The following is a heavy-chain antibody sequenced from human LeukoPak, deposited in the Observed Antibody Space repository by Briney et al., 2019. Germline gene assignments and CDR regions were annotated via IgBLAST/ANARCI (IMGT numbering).Heavy chain of an antibody. J-gene: IGHJ5*02. V-gene: IGHV1-69*06. D-gene: IGHD2-21*02. CDR1: GGTFSSYA. CDR2: IIPIFGTA. CDR3: ARAQLARCGGDCYNQFDP. Sequence: ASVKVSCKASGGTFSSYAISWVRQAPGQGLEWMGGIIPIFGTANYAQKFQGRVMITADKSTSTAYMELSSLRSEDTAVYYCARAQLARCGGDCYNQFDPWGQGTLVTVSS.